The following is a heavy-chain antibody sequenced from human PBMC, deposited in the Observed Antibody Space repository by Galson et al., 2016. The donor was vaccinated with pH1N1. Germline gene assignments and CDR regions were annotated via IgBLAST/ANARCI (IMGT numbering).Heavy chain of an antibody. CDR1: GYSFTSYW. CDR2: IYPGDSDT. J-gene: IGHJ2*01. D-gene: IGHD3-22*01. V-gene: IGHV5-51*03. CDR3: ARYAVTYYYDSSGYPDWYFDL. Sequence: SGAEVKKPGESLKISCKGSGYSFTSYWIGWVRQMPGKGLEWMGIIYPGDSDTRYSPSFQGQVTISADNSTSTAYLQWSSLKASDTAIYYCARYAVTYYYDSSGYPDWYFDLWCRGTLVTVSS.